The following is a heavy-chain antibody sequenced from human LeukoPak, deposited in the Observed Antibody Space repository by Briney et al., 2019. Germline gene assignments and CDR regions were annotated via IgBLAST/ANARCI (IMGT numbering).Heavy chain of an antibody. Sequence: GGSLRLSCAASGFTFSSYGMHWVRQAPGKGLEWVAFIRYDGSNKYYADSVKGRFTISRDNSKNTLYVQMNSLRGEDTAVHYCAKDHDFSGGYYDYWGQGTLVTVSS. CDR2: IRYDGSNK. D-gene: IGHD3-3*01. V-gene: IGHV3-30*02. J-gene: IGHJ4*02. CDR1: GFTFSSYG. CDR3: AKDHDFSGGYYDY.